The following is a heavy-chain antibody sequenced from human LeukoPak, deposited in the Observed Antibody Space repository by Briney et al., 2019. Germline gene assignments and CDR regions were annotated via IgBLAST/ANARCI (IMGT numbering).Heavy chain of an antibody. Sequence: ASVKVSCKASGGTFSSYAISWVRQAPGQGIEWMGGIIPIFGTANYAQKFQGRVTITADESTSTAYMELSSLRSEDTAVYYCARAWFGDPTHYYFDYWGQGTLVTVSS. V-gene: IGHV1-69*13. CDR3: ARAWFGDPTHYYFDY. J-gene: IGHJ4*02. CDR2: IIPIFGTA. CDR1: GGTFSSYA. D-gene: IGHD3-10*01.